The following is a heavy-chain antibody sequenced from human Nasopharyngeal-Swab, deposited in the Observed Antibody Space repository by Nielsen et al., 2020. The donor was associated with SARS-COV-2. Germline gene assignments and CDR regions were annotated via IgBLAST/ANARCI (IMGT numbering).Heavy chain of an antibody. CDR1: GHSFSRYA. CDR3: ARGLNSFDC. Sequence: GESLKISCVGSGHSFSRYAMHWVRQAPGKGLEWVGRSRNKANSYTTEYAASVKGRFAISRDESKNSLYLQMNSLKPEDTAVYYCARGLNSFDCWGQGTLVTVSS. J-gene: IGHJ4*02. V-gene: IGHV3-72*01. D-gene: IGHD3-16*01. CDR2: SRNKANSYTT.